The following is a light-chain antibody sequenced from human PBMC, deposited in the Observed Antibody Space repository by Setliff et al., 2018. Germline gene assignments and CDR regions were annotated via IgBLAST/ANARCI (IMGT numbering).Light chain of an antibody. CDR3: NAYTSRSTYV. CDR2: NVS. V-gene: IGLV2-14*03. CDR1: SSDIGSYDL. J-gene: IGLJ1*01. Sequence: QSALAQPASVSGYPGQSITISCSGTSSDIGSYDLVSWYQQHPGKAPKLIIYNVSGRPSGVSHRFSGSKSDNTASLTISGLQAEDEADYYCNAYTSRSTYVFGSGTKVTVL.